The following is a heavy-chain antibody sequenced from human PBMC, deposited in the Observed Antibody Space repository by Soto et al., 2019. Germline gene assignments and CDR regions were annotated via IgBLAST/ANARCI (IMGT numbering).Heavy chain of an antibody. CDR2: IKQDGSEK. Sequence: PGGSLRLSCAASGFTFSSYWMSWVRQAPGKGLEWVANIKQDGSEKYYVDSVKGRFTISRDNAKNSLYLQMNSLRAEDTAVYYCARYDFWSGYLYYYYYGMDVWGQGTTVTVSS. V-gene: IGHV3-7*03. D-gene: IGHD3-3*01. CDR3: ARYDFWSGYLYYYYYGMDV. CDR1: GFTFSSYW. J-gene: IGHJ6*02.